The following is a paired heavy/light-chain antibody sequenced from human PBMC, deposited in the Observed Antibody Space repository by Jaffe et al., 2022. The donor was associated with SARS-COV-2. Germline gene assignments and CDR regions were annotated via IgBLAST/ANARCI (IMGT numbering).Heavy chain of an antibody. J-gene: IGHJ4*02. V-gene: IGHV4-30-4*01. CDR3: ARGVTGTTLGEWVDY. CDR2: IYYSGST. Sequence: QVQLQESGPGLVKPSQTLSLTCTVSGGSISSGDYYWSWIRQPPGKGLEWIGYIYYSGSTYYNPSLKSRVTISVDTSKNQFSLKLSSVTAADTAVYYCARGVTGTTLGEWVDYWGQGTLVTVSS. D-gene: IGHD1-7*01. CDR1: GGSISSGDYY.
Light chain of an antibody. CDR2: AAS. V-gene: IGKV1-39*01. Sequence: DIQMTQSPSSLSASVGDRVTITCRASQSISSYLNWYQQKPGKAPKLLIYAASSLQSGVPSRFSGSGSGTDFTLTISSLQPEDFATYYCQQSYSTSFGPGTKVDIK. CDR3: QQSYSTS. CDR1: QSISSY. J-gene: IGKJ3*01.